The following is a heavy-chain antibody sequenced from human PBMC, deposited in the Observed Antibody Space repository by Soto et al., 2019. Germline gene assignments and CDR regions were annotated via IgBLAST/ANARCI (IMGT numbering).Heavy chain of an antibody. Sequence: PSETLSLTCTVSGGSISSYYWSWIRQPPGKGLEWIGYIYYSGSTNYNPSLKSRVTISVDTSKNQFSLKLSSVTAADTAVYYCARREGYDYIWGSYRQSAFDIWGQGTMVTVS. CDR3: ARREGYDYIWGSYRQSAFDI. CDR2: IYYSGST. CDR1: GGSISSYY. J-gene: IGHJ3*02. V-gene: IGHV4-59*08. D-gene: IGHD3-16*02.